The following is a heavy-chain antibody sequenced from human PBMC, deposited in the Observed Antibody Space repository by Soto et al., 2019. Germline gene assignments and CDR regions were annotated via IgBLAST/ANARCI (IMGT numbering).Heavy chain of an antibody. CDR1: VGSFSGYY. CDR2: INHSGST. CDR3: ASLYDILTGYYLADP. J-gene: IGHJ5*02. Sequence: SETLSLTCAVYVGSFSGYYWSWIRQPPGKWLEWIGEINHSGSTKXXPSLKSRVXISVDTSENQFXLKLGXLTAADTAVYYCASLYDILTGYYLADPWGQGTLVX. D-gene: IGHD3-9*01. V-gene: IGHV4-34*01.